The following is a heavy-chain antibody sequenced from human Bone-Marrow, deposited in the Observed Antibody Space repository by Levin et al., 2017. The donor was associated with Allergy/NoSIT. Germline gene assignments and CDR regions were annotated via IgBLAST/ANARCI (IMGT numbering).Heavy chain of an antibody. J-gene: IGHJ4*02. CDR1: GFTFSGSA. CDR2: IRSKPNNYAT. Sequence: LSLTCAASGFTFSGSAMHWVRQASGKGLEWVARIRSKPNNYATAYAASVKGRFTISRDESKNTAYLEMNSLKTDDTAVYYCVKPDYDFWSWGQGPLVTVSS. CDR3: VKPDYDFWS. D-gene: IGHD3-3*01. V-gene: IGHV3-73*01.